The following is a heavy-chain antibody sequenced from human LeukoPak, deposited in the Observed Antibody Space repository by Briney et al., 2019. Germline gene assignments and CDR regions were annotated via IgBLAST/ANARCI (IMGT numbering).Heavy chain of an antibody. J-gene: IGHJ4*02. V-gene: IGHV3-48*01. D-gene: IGHD3-3*01. CDR3: ARHSIFGVASFDY. CDR1: GFTFSSYS. Sequence: PGGSLRLSCAASGFTFSSYSMNWVRQAPGKGLEWVSYISSSSSTIYYADSVKGRFTISRDNAKNSLYLQMNSLRAEDTAVYYCARHSIFGVASFDYWGQGTLVTVSS. CDR2: ISSSSSTI.